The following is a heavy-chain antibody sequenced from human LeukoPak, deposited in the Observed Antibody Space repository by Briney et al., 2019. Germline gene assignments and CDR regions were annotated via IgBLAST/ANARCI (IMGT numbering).Heavy chain of an antibody. J-gene: IGHJ3*02. CDR2: ISYIGST. CDR1: ADSFSSHY. V-gene: IGHV4-59*11. Sequence: SETLSLTCAVSADSFSSHYWTWIRQPPGKGLEWIGYISYIGSTNYNPSLKSRVTISIDTSKNQFSLKLSSVTAADTAVYYCTRDLVTVTKGFDIWGQGTMVSVSS. D-gene: IGHD4-17*01. CDR3: TRDLVTVTKGFDI.